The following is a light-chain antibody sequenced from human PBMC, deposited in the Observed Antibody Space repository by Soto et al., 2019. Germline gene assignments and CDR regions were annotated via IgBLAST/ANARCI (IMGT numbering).Light chain of an antibody. V-gene: IGKV1-5*03. CDR3: QQYNDYSWT. CDR2: KAS. Sequence: DIQMTQSPSTLSASVGDSVSINCRASQSISAWLAWYQQKPGKAPRLLIYKASTLEIGVPSRFSGSGSGTEFTLTISSLQPDDGAIYYCQQYNDYSWTFGQGTKVDIK. J-gene: IGKJ1*01. CDR1: QSISAW.